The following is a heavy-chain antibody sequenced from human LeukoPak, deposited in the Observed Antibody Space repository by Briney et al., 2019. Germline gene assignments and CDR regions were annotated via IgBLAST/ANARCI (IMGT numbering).Heavy chain of an antibody. CDR1: GFTFSSYA. J-gene: IGHJ4*02. CDR3: AREGEAFDY. D-gene: IGHD2-21*01. CDR2: ISYDGGNK. Sequence: GGSLRLSCAASGFTFSSYAMHWVRQAPGKGLEWVAVISYDGGNKYYADSVKGRFTISRDNSKSTLYLQTNSLRAEDTAVYICAREGEAFDYWGQGTLVTVSS. V-gene: IGHV3-30-3*01.